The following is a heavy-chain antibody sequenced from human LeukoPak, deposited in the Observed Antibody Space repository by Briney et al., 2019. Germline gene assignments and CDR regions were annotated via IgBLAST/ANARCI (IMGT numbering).Heavy chain of an antibody. CDR2: IKQDGSEK. V-gene: IGHV3-7*04. D-gene: IGHD6-13*01. CDR1: GFTFSNYG. Sequence: PGGSLRLTCTASGFTFSNYGMSWVRQAPGKGLEWVANIKQDGSEKYYVGSVKGRFTISRDNAKNSLYLQMKSLRADDTAVYYCARDLYSGTWSGDMDIWGQGSTVSVSS. J-gene: IGHJ6*02. CDR3: ARDLYSGTWSGDMDI.